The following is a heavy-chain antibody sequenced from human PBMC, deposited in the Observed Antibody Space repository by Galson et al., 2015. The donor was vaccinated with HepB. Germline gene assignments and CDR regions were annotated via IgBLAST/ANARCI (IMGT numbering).Heavy chain of an antibody. CDR3: AISGVTVTRNFDQ. Sequence: SVKVSCKASGYTFTSYDINWVRQAPGQGLEWMGWISAYNGDKDYAQKLQGRVTMTTDTSTSTAYMELRSLRSDDTAVYYCAISGVTVTRNFDQWGQGTLVTVSS. V-gene: IGHV1-18*04. CDR1: GYTFTSYD. J-gene: IGHJ4*02. D-gene: IGHD4-17*01. CDR2: ISAYNGDK.